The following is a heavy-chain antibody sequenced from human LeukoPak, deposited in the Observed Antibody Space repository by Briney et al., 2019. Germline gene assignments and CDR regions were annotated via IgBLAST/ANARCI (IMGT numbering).Heavy chain of an antibody. Sequence: SETLSLTCTVYGGSISSYYWSWIRQPPGKGLEWIGYIYYSGSTSYNPSLKSRVTILVDTSKNKFSLKLSSMTAADTAVYYCASSEKDEVLRRLEWSPGFDYWGQGTLVTVSS. V-gene: IGHV4-59*06. CDR1: GGSISSYY. CDR2: IYYSGST. CDR3: ASSEKDEVLRRLEWSPGFDY. D-gene: IGHD3-3*01. J-gene: IGHJ4*02.